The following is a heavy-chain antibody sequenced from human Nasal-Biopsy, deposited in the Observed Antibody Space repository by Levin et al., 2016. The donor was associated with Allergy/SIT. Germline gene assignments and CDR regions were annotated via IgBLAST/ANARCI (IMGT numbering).Heavy chain of an antibody. CDR3: ASLLGLPGRLGYFDL. Sequence: ASVKVSCKASGFPFTDTYLHWVRQAPGQGLEWMGWIKSNSGDRNYAQKFQGRVTMTRDTSITTAYMELGRLESDDTAIYYCASLLGLPGRLGYFDLWGQGTLVSVSS. CDR2: IKSNSGDR. V-gene: IGHV1-2*02. J-gene: IGHJ4*02. D-gene: IGHD1-14*01. CDR1: GFPFTDTY.